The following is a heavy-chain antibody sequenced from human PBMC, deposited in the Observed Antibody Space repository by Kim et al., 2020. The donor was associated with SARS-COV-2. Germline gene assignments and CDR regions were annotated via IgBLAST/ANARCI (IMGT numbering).Heavy chain of an antibody. CDR3: AKEQLWFGELAHYGMDV. D-gene: IGHD3-10*01. J-gene: IGHJ6*02. V-gene: IGHV3-30*02. Sequence: VKGRFTISRDNSTNTLYLQMNSLRAEDTAVYYCAKEQLWFGELAHYGMDVWGQGTTVTVSS.